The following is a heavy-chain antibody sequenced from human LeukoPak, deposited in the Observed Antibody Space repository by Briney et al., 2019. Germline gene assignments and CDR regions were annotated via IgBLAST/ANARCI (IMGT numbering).Heavy chain of an antibody. J-gene: IGHJ4*01. D-gene: IGHD6-19*01. Sequence: PGGSLRLSCAASGFTFSSYAMSCPRPAPGKALEWVSAISGSGRSPYHLDSVKGRFTISRVNSKITLYLQLNSLSAEDPAVFYCAKDPYVPRHHNQWLAAQMDYWGQGTLVTVSS. V-gene: IGHV3-23*01. CDR1: GFTFSSYA. CDR2: ISGSGRSP. CDR3: AKDPYVPRHHNQWLAAQMDY.